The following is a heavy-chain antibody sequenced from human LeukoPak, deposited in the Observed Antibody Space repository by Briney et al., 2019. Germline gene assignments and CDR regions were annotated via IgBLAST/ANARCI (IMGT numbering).Heavy chain of an antibody. CDR3: ARAIPSSDGITMVRAPFDY. D-gene: IGHD3-10*01. CDR2: INPSDGST. Sequence: ASVKVSCKASGYTFITYFIHWVRQAPGQGLEWMAIINPSDGSTSYAQKFQGRVTMTRDTSTSTVYMELSSLRSEDTAVYYCARAIPSSDGITMVRAPFDYWGQGTLVTVSS. J-gene: IGHJ4*02. V-gene: IGHV1-46*01. CDR1: GYTFITYF.